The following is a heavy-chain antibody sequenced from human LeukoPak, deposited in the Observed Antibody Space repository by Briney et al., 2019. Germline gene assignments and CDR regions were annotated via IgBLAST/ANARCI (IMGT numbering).Heavy chain of an antibody. CDR3: AKVRWGSDNALDS. J-gene: IGHJ4*02. D-gene: IGHD3-16*01. Sequence: PGTSLRLSCAASGFPFSNYGMYWVRQAAGNGLEWLAVISHDGSNKYYADSVKGRITISRDNSMNTLYLQMNSLRAEDTAVYYCAKVRWGSDNALDSWGQGTLVTGSS. V-gene: IGHV3-30*18. CDR2: ISHDGSNK. CDR1: GFPFSNYG.